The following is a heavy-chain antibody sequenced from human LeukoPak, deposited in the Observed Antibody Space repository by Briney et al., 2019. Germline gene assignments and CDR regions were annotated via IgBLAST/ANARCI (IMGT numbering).Heavy chain of an antibody. Sequence: SETLSLTCTVSGGSISNYYWSWIRQPPGKGREWIGYIYYSGSTNYNPSLKSRVTISVDTSKNQFSLKLSSVTAADTAVYYCARRNGWGYYFDYWGQGTLVTVSS. CDR1: GGSISNYY. V-gene: IGHV4-59*08. CDR2: IYYSGST. J-gene: IGHJ4*02. CDR3: ARRNGWGYYFDY. D-gene: IGHD6-19*01.